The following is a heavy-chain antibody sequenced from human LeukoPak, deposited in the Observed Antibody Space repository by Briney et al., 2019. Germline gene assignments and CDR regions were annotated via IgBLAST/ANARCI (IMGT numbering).Heavy chain of an antibody. CDR1: GFTFSDSH. CDR3: GRGHWGLDY. Sequence: PGGSLRLSCAVSGFTFSDSHMTWIRQAPGKGLEWVSYISNSGSSISYADSVKGRFTTSRDDAKSSLYLQMNSLRAEDTAVYYCGRGHWGLDYWGQGALVTVSS. D-gene: IGHD7-27*01. CDR2: ISNSGSSI. V-gene: IGHV3-11*04. J-gene: IGHJ4*02.